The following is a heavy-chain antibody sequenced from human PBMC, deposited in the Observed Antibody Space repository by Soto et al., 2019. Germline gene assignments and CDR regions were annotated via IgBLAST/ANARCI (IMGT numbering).Heavy chain of an antibody. CDR1: GGTFSSYA. V-gene: IGHV1-69*01. J-gene: IGHJ4*02. D-gene: IGHD6-13*01. Sequence: QVQLVTSGAEGKKPGSSVKVSCKASGGTFSSYAISWVRQAPGQGLEWMGGIIHSFGTANYAQKFQGRVTITADESTSTAYMELSSLRSEDTAVYYCAGSEAAAPNPSPDYWGQGTLVTVSS. CDR2: IIHSFGTA. CDR3: AGSEAAAPNPSPDY.